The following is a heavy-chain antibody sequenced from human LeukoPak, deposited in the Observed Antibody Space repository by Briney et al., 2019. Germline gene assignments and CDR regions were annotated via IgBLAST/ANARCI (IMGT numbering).Heavy chain of an antibody. Sequence: PSETLSLTCTVSSGFSTHYYWNWIRQPPGKALEWIGCVSDTGRTTYNPSLKSRLTISVDTSKRQFSLTLTSLTAADTAVYYCTKGYYEPFDVWGQGILVTVSS. CDR3: TKGYYEPFDV. CDR2: VSDTGRT. J-gene: IGHJ4*02. CDR1: SGFSTHYY. V-gene: IGHV4-59*01. D-gene: IGHD3-16*01.